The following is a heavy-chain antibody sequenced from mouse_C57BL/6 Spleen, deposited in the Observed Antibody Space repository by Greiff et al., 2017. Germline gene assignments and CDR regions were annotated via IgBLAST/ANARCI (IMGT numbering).Heavy chain of an antibody. CDR3: ARRGYYGSSYGYFDV. Sequence: EVLRVESGGGLVKPGGSLKLSCAASGFTFSDYGMHWVRQAPEKGLEWVAYISSGSSTIYYADTVKGRFTISRDNAKNTLFLHMTSLRSEDTAMYYCARRGYYGSSYGYFDVWGTGTTVTVSS. V-gene: IGHV5-17*01. CDR2: ISSGSSTI. D-gene: IGHD1-1*01. CDR1: GFTFSDYG. J-gene: IGHJ1*03.